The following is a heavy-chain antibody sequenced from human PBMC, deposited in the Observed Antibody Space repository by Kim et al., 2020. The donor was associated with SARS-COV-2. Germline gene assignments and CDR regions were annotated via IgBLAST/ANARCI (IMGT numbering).Heavy chain of an antibody. J-gene: IGHJ4*02. V-gene: IGHV3-21*06. CDR1: GFNFSNHY. Sequence: GGSLRLSCVASGFNFSNHYMNWVRQPPGKGLEWVSSISSGSTYTFYADSLRGRFTVSRDNAKNSLYLEMNSLSAEDTAVYYCAGHDDFYYWGQGTLVTVSS. CDR3: AGHDDFYY. CDR2: ISSGSTYT.